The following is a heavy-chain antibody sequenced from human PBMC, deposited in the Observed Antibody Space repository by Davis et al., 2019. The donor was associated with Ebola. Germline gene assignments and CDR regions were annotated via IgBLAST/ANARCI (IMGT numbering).Heavy chain of an antibody. J-gene: IGHJ3*01. CDR1: GFTFSTYA. CDR3: AKDTSNVWFDV. Sequence: GESLKISCAASGFTFSTYAMGWVRQAPGKGLEWVSDISSGGGAPYYADSVKGRFTTFRDNPKNTLYLQMNSLRVEDTAMYYCAKDTSNVWFDVWGQGTMVTVSS. CDR2: ISSGGGAP. D-gene: IGHD6-19*01. V-gene: IGHV3-23*01.